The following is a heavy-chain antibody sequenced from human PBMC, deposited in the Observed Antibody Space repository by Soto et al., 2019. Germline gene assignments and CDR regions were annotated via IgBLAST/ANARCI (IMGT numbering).Heavy chain of an antibody. D-gene: IGHD3-10*01. Sequence: SETLSLTCAVYGGSFSGYYWSWIRQPPGKGLEWIGEINHSGSTNYNPSLKSRVTISVDTSKNQFSLKLSSVTAADTAVYYCARGRVYYGSGRLNDYWGQGTLVTVSS. J-gene: IGHJ4*02. CDR3: ARGRVYYGSGRLNDY. V-gene: IGHV4-34*01. CDR1: GGSFSGYY. CDR2: INHSGST.